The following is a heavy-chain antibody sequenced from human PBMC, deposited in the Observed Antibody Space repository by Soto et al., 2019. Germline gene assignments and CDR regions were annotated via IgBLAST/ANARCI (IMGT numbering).Heavy chain of an antibody. CDR2: INHSGST. Sequence: SETLSLTCAVYGGSFSGYYWSWIRQPPGKGLEWIGEINHSGSTNYNPSLKSRVTISVDTSKNQFSLKLSSVTAEDTAVYYCARDLTIFGVVITYYYYYMDVWGKGTTVTVSS. CDR3: ARDLTIFGVVITYYYYYMDV. J-gene: IGHJ6*03. CDR1: GGSFSGYY. V-gene: IGHV4-34*01. D-gene: IGHD3-3*01.